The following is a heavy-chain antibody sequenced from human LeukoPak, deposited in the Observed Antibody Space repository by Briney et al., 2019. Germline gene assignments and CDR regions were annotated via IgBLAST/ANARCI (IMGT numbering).Heavy chain of an antibody. D-gene: IGHD2-21*02. CDR1: SGSLTNGPYY. Sequence: SQTLSLTCTLSSGSLTNGPYYWTWIRQHPGKGLEWIGYISSNGTTYYNPSLNNRLTIFVHPSNKQSSLNLSSVTAADTAVYYCARGAAYCGGDCYPRWFDPWGRGTLVSVSS. V-gene: IGHV4-31*03. J-gene: IGHJ5*02. CDR2: ISSNGTT. CDR3: ARGAAYCGGDCYPRWFDP.